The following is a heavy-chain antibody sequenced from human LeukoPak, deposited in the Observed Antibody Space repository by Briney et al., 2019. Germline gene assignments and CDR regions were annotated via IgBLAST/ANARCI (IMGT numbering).Heavy chain of an antibody. CDR2: ISAYNGNT. J-gene: IGHJ4*02. D-gene: IGHD3-22*01. CDR1: GYTFTSYG. Sequence: ASVEVSCKASGYTFTSYGISWVRQAPGQGLEWMGWISAYNGNTNYAQKLQGRVTMPTDTSTSTAYMELRSLRSDDTAVYYCARESPLTYYYDSSGFFAFDYWGQGTLVTVSS. V-gene: IGHV1-18*01. CDR3: ARESPLTYYYDSSGFFAFDY.